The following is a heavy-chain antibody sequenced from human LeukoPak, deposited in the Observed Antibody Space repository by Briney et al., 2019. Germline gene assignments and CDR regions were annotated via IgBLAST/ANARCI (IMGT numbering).Heavy chain of an antibody. CDR1: GFTFTNYG. D-gene: IGHD6-13*01. J-gene: IGHJ4*02. CDR3: AKDSPTAADGH. Sequence: GGSLRLSCAASGFTFTNYGMHWVRQAPGKGLEWLALIWYDGSKKYYADSVKGRFTISRDNSKNTLYLQMNSLRAEDTAVYYCAKDSPTAADGHWGQGTLVTVSS. CDR2: IWYDGSKK. V-gene: IGHV3-33*06.